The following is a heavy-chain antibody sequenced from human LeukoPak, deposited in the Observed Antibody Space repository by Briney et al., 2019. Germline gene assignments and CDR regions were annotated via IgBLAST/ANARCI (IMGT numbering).Heavy chain of an antibody. CDR3: AKEFSYDSSGVDY. Sequence: SSSSYYWGWIRQPPGKGLEWVSAISGSGGSTYYADSVKGRFTISRDNSKNTLYLQMNSLRAEDTAVYYCAKEFSYDSSGVDYWGQGTLVTVSS. CDR1: SSSSYY. J-gene: IGHJ4*02. CDR2: ISGSGGST. D-gene: IGHD3-22*01. V-gene: IGHV3-23*01.